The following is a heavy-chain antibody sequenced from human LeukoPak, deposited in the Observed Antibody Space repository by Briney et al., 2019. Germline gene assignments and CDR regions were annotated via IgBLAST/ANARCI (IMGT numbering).Heavy chain of an antibody. Sequence: ASVKVSCKASGYTFTSYDINWVRQATGQGLEWMGWMNPNSGNTGYAQKFQGRVTMTRDTSISTAYMELSRLRSDDTAVYYCARSPKSNRYFDYWGQGTLVTVSS. CDR1: GYTFTSYD. V-gene: IGHV1-8*01. D-gene: IGHD2-8*01. CDR3: ARSPKSNRYFDY. J-gene: IGHJ4*02. CDR2: MNPNSGNT.